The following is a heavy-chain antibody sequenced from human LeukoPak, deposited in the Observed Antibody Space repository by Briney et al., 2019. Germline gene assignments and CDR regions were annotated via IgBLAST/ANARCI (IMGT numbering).Heavy chain of an antibody. J-gene: IGHJ4*02. CDR1: GYTFTSYD. CDR3: ARLQFLSGGYYAFDS. CDR2: MNPNSGNT. Sequence: ASVKVSCKASGYTFTSYDINWVRQATGQGLEWMGWMNPNSGNTGYAQKFQGRVTITRNTSISTAYMELSSLRSEDTAVYYCARLQFLSGGYYAFDSWGQGSRVTVSS. D-gene: IGHD3-22*01. V-gene: IGHV1-8*03.